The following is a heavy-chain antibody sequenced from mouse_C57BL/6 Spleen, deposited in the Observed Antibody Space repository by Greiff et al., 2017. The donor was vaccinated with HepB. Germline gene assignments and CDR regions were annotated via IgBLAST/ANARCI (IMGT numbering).Heavy chain of an antibody. CDR1: GYTFTSYW. CDR2: IDPSDSET. CDR3: ARFYYGSSPYAMDY. J-gene: IGHJ4*01. V-gene: IGHV1-52*01. Sequence: QVQLQQPGAELVRPGSSVKLSCKASGYTFTSYWMHWVKQRPIQGLEWIGNIDPSDSETHYNQKFKDKATLTVDKSSSTAYMQLSSLTSEDSAVYYCARFYYGSSPYAMDYWGQGTSVTVSS. D-gene: IGHD1-1*01.